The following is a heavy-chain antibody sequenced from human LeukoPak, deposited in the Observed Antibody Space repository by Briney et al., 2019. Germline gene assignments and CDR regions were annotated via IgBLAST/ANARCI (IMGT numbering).Heavy chain of an antibody. CDR2: ISGSGGST. D-gene: IGHD3-10*01. CDR3: LCLWFGKGVY. V-gene: IGHV3-23*01. CDR1: GFTFSSYG. Sequence: GGSLRLSCEASGFTFSSYGMSWVRQTPGKGLEWVSAISGSGGSTYYADSVKGRFTISRDNAKNSLFLQMNSLRAEDTAVYYCLCLWFGKGVYWGRGTLVTVSS. J-gene: IGHJ4*02.